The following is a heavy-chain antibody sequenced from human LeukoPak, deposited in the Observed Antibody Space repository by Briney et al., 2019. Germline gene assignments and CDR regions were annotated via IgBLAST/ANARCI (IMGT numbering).Heavy chain of an antibody. CDR3: ARGGSYDRYWYFDL. CDR2: IYTSGST. CDR1: GGSISSGSYY. Sequence: SETLSLTCTVSGGSISSGSYYWSWIRQPAGKGLEWIGRIYTSGSTNYNPSLKSRVTISVDTSKNQFSLKLSSVTAADTAVYYCARGGSYDRYWYFDLWGCGTLVTVSS. D-gene: IGHD1-26*01. J-gene: IGHJ2*01. V-gene: IGHV4-61*02.